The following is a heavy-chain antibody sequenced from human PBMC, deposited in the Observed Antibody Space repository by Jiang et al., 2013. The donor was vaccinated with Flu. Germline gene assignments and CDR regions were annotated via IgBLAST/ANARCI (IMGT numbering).Heavy chain of an antibody. CDR1: GYSFTSYW. J-gene: IGHJ4*02. CDR2: IDPSDSYT. Sequence: GAEVKKPGESLRISCKGSGYSFTSYWISWVRQMPGKGLEWMGRIDPSDSYTNYSPSFQGHVTISADKSISTAYLQWSSLKASDTAMYYCARHMSEEWLRSQIYFDYWGQGTLVTVSS. V-gene: IGHV5-10-1*01. D-gene: IGHD5-12*01. CDR3: ARHMSEEWLRSQIYFDY.